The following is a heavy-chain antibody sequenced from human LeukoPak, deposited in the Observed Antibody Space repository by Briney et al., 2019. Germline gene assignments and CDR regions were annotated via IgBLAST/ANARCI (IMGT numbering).Heavy chain of an antibody. V-gene: IGHV4-59*01. CDR1: GGSISSYY. CDR3: ARSHGSGSYYNLNDY. J-gene: IGHJ4*02. D-gene: IGHD3-10*01. CDR2: IYYSGST. Sequence: ETLSLTCTVSGGSISSYYWSWIRQPPGKGLEWIGYIYYSGSTNYNPSLKSRVTISVDTSKNQFSLKLSSVTAADTAVYYCARSHGSGSYYNLNDYWGQGTLVTVSS.